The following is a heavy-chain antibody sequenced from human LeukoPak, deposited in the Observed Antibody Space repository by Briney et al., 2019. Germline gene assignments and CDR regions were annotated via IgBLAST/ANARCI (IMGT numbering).Heavy chain of an antibody. CDR2: ISGSGGST. J-gene: IGHJ4*02. V-gene: IGHV3-23*01. D-gene: IGHD2-2*03. CDR1: GFTFSSYA. Sequence: GGSLRLSCAASGFTFSSYAMSWVRQAPGKGLEWVSAISGSGGSTYYADSVKGRFTIYRDNSKNTLYLQMNSLRAEATAVYYCAKVDLVVVPAATIDYWGQGTLVTVSS. CDR3: AKVDLVVVPAATIDY.